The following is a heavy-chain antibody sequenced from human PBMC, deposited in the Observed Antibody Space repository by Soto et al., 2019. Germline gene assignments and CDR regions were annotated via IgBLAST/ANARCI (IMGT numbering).Heavy chain of an antibody. CDR2: IYYSGST. J-gene: IGHJ5*02. CDR3: AMGSVTIFGVVNGFDP. Sequence: SETLSLTCTVSGGSISSYYWSWIRQPPGKGLEWIGYIYYSGSTNYNPSLKSRVTISVDTSKNQFSLKLSSVTAADTAVYYCAMGSVTIFGVVNGFDPWGQGTLVTVS. CDR1: GGSISSYY. V-gene: IGHV4-59*01. D-gene: IGHD3-3*01.